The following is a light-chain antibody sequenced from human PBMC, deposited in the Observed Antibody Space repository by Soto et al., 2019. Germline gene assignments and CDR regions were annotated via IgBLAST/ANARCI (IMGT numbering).Light chain of an antibody. J-gene: IGKJ5*01. CDR2: GAS. CDR1: QSVSSN. CDR3: QQYNNWPPIT. Sequence: EIVMTQSPGTLSVSPGEKATLSVRASQSVSSNLAWYQQKPGQAPRLLIYGASTRATGIPARFSGSGSGTEFTLTISSLQSEDFAVYYCQQYNNWPPITFGQGTRLEIK. V-gene: IGKV3-15*01.